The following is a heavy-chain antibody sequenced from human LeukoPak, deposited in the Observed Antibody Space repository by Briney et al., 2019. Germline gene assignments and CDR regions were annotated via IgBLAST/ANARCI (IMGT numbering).Heavy chain of an antibody. V-gene: IGHV3-7*01. CDR3: VKDAGTA. CDR1: GFTFSSYW. Sequence: GGSLRLSCAASGFTFSSYWMSWVRQAPGKGLEWVANIKQDGSEKYYINSVKGRFTISRDNAKNSLYLQVNSLRAEDTALYYCVKDAGTAWGQGTLVTVSS. CDR2: IKQDGSEK. J-gene: IGHJ5*02. D-gene: IGHD2-8*02.